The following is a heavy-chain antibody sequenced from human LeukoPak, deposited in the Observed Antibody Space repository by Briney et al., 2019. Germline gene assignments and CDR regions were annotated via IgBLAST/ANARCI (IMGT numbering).Heavy chain of an antibody. D-gene: IGHD3-22*01. J-gene: IGHJ4*02. CDR3: ARGSTYYDSSGQVPFDY. CDR1: GFTFSSYS. Sequence: GGSLRLSCAASGFTFSSYSMNWVRQAPGKGLEWISYISSSSTNIHYADSVKGRFTISRDNAKNSLYLQMNSLRDEDTAVYYCARGSTYYDSSGQVPFDYWGQGTLVTVSS. V-gene: IGHV3-48*02. CDR2: ISSSSTNI.